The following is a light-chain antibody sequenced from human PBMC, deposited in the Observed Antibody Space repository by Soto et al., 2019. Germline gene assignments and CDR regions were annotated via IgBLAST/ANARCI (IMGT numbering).Light chain of an antibody. CDR2: GAS. CDR1: QSVRSSY. Sequence: EIVLTQSPGTLSLSPGERATLSCRASQSVRSSYLAWYQQKPGQAPRLLIYGASSRATGIPDRFSGSGSGTDFTLTISRLEPEDFALYYCQQYVTSAITFGQGTRLEIK. V-gene: IGKV3-20*01. J-gene: IGKJ5*01. CDR3: QQYVTSAIT.